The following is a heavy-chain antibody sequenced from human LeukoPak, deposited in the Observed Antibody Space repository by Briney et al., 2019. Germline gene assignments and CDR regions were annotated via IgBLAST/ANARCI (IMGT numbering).Heavy chain of an antibody. D-gene: IGHD1-26*01. CDR1: GFTFSDYW. V-gene: IGHV3-7*01. CDR3: ARDKIVGPTTLDY. J-gene: IGHJ4*02. CDR2: IKQDGYEK. Sequence: GGSLRLSCAASGFTFSDYWMSWVRQTPEKGLEWVANIKQDGYEKYYVDSVKGRFTISRDNAKNSLYLQTSSLRADDTAVYYCARDKIVGPTTLDYWGQGTLVTVSS.